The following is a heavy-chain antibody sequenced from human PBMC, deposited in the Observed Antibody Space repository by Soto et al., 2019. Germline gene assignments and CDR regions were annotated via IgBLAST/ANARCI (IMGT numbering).Heavy chain of an antibody. CDR3: ARVEVPESSSWHPCDP. D-gene: IGHD6-13*01. Sequence: PSETLSLTCTVSGDSVSLYYWNWVRQSPGKGLEWIGYISNSESTSYNPSLTSRVTMSVDKSKNQFSLKLTSVTAADTAVYYCARVEVPESSSWHPCDPWGQGTLVTVSS. CDR1: GDSVSLYY. CDR2: ISNSEST. J-gene: IGHJ5*02. V-gene: IGHV4-59*02.